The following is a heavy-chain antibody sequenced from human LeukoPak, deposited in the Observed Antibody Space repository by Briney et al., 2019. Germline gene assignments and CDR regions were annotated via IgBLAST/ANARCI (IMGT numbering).Heavy chain of an antibody. J-gene: IGHJ6*02. V-gene: IGHV1-24*01. CDR2: FDPEDGET. D-gene: IGHD3-10*01. CDR3: ATVANYGSGSYYRSTIYYYYGMEV. CDR1: GYTLTELS. Sequence: ASVKVSCKVSGYTLTELSMHWVRQAPGKGLEWMGGFDPEDGETIYAQKFQGRVTMTEDTSTDTAYMELSSLRSEDTAVYYCATVANYGSGSYYRSTIYYYYGMEVWGQGTTVTVSS.